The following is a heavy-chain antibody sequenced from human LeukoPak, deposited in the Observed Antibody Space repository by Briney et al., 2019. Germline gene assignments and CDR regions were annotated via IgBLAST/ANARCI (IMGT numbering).Heavy chain of an antibody. V-gene: IGHV4-59*01. CDR2: IYYSGST. J-gene: IGHJ5*02. CDR1: GGSISSYY. CDR3: ARADSKQLAIWFDP. D-gene: IGHD6-13*01. Sequence: PSETLSLTCTVSGGSISSYYWSWIRQPPGKGLEWIGYIYYSGSTNYNPSLKSRVTISVDTSKNQFSLKLSSVTAADTAVYYCARADSKQLAIWFDPWGQGTLVTVPS.